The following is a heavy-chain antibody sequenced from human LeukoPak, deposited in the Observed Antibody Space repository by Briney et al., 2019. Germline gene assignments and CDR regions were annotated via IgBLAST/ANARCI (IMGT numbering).Heavy chain of an antibody. CDR3: ARDSGMTTVLAGTTYYYYYGMDV. Sequence: SETLSLTCVVYSGSFSGYYWSWIRQPAGKGLEWIGRIYTSGSTNYNPSLKSRVTMSVDTSKNQFSLRLSSVTAADTAVYYCARDSGMTTVLAGTTYYYYYGMDVWGQGTTVTVSS. J-gene: IGHJ6*02. D-gene: IGHD4-11*01. CDR2: IYTSGST. V-gene: IGHV4-4*07. CDR1: SGSFSGYY.